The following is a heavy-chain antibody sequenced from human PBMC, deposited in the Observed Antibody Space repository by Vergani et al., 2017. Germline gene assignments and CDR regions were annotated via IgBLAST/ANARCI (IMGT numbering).Heavy chain of an antibody. D-gene: IGHD3-10*01. CDR2: ISVSGGNA. CDR1: GFTFSTSA. Sequence: EVQLLESGGGLVQPGGSLRLSCAASGFTFSTSAMNWVRQAPGKGLEWVSSISVSGGNAYYADSVKGRFTISRDNSRDTLYLQMNSLRADDTALDYFAEASVRGGNYGWFDPWGQGTLVTVSP. V-gene: IGHV3-23*01. J-gene: IGHJ5*02. CDR3: AEASVRGGNYGWFDP.